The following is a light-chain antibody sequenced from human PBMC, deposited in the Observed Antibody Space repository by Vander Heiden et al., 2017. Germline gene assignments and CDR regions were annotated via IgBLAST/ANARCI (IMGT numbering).Light chain of an antibody. Sequence: QTAVTQAPSPPASPGGTVPLTCPSSTGAVTTGYYPIWFQQRPGQAPRALIYSTTNRDTWTPARFSGSLLGGKAALTLSGVQPEDEADYYGLHYYDDVWAFGGGTKLTVL. J-gene: IGLJ3*02. V-gene: IGLV7-43*01. CDR3: LHYYDDVWA. CDR2: STT. CDR1: TGAVTTGYY.